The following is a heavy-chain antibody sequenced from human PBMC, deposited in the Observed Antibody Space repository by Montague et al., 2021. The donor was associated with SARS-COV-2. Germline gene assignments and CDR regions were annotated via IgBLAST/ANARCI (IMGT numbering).Heavy chain of an antibody. CDR1: GGSISSGGYY. Sequence: TLSLTCSVSGGSISSGGYYWSWIRHHPGKGLEWIGYIYYTGRTYYXPSLKSRVSMSVDTSNNQFSLSLSSLTAADTAVFYCARVKVRATNPIYFDYWGQGTLVTVSS. CDR2: IYYTGRT. V-gene: IGHV4-31*03. J-gene: IGHJ4*02. D-gene: IGHD1-14*01. CDR3: ARVKVRATNPIYFDY.